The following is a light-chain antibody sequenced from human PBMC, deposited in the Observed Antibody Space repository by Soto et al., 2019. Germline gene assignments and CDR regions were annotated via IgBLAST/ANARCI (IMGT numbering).Light chain of an antibody. Sequence: EIVMTQFPATLSVSPGERATLSCGASQTVTANLAWYQHKPGQPPRLLVSGASTRATGVPARFSGSGSETEFSLTISSLQSEDSAVYYCQQYKNWPFTFGQGTRLEMK. CDR3: QQYKNWPFT. V-gene: IGKV3-15*01. J-gene: IGKJ5*01. CDR1: QTVTAN. CDR2: GAS.